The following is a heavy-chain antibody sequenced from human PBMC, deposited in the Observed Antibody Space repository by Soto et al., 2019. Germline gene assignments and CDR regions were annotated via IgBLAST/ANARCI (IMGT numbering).Heavy chain of an antibody. J-gene: IGHJ6*02. Sequence: PGGSLRLSSAASGFTFSSYAMHWVRQAPGKGLEWVAVISYDGSNKNYADSVKGRFTISRDNSKNTLYLQMNSLRAEDTAVYYCARGYDFWSGYYHPYGMDVWGQGTTVTSP. CDR3: ARGYDFWSGYYHPYGMDV. D-gene: IGHD3-3*01. CDR2: ISYDGSNK. CDR1: GFTFSSYA. V-gene: IGHV3-30-3*01.